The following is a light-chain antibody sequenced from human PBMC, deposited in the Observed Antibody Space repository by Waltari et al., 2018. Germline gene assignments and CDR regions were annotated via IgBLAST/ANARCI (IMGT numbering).Light chain of an antibody. J-gene: IGKJ4*01. CDR3: QQRSNWPRALT. Sequence: EIVLTQSPATLSLSPGERATLSCRASQSVGNYLAWYQQKPGQAPRLLIFEASIRATGIPAMFSGSGSGTDFTLTISSLEPEDFVVYYCQQRSNWPRALTFGGGTKVEIK. CDR2: EAS. V-gene: IGKV3-11*01. CDR1: QSVGNY.